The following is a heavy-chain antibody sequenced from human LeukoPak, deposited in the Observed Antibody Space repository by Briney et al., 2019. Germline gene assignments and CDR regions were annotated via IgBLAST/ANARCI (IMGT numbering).Heavy chain of an antibody. J-gene: IGHJ4*02. D-gene: IGHD3-10*02. Sequence: GGSLRLSCAASGFTFSSYAMSWVRQAPGKGLEWVSTISGSGDSTYYADSVKGRFTISRDKSKNTLYLQMNSLRAEDTAEYYCAKDSMFSNPSTNDYWGQGTLVTVSS. CDR2: ISGSGDST. CDR3: AKDSMFSNPSTNDY. V-gene: IGHV3-23*01. CDR1: GFTFSSYA.